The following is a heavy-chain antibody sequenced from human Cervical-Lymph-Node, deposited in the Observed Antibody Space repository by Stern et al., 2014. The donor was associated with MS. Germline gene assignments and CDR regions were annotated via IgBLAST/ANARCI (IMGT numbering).Heavy chain of an antibody. Sequence: LVESGGGVLQPGKSLRLSCAASGFTFSDYGMHWVRQAPGKGLEWVALATYDGSDQYYADSVKGRFTVSRDNSKNTVLLQMNGLRPEDTAVYFCARDRGLTHYFYGMDVWGQGTTVTVSS. CDR3: ARDRGLTHYFYGMDV. D-gene: IGHD3-10*01. J-gene: IGHJ6*02. V-gene: IGHV3-30*03. CDR1: GFTFSDYG. CDR2: ATYDGSDQ.